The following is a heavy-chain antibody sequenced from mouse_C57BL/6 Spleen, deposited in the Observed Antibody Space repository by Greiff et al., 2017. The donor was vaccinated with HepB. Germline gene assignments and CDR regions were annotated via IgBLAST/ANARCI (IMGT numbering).Heavy chain of an antibody. CDR3: ARGAY. J-gene: IGHJ3*01. Sequence: EVQGVESGPELVKPGASVKIPCTASGYTFTDYNMDWVKQSHGKSLEWIGDINPNNGGTIYNQKFKGKATLTVDKSSSTAYMELRSLTSEDTAVYYCARGAYWGQGTLVTVSA. V-gene: IGHV1-18*01. CDR1: GYTFTDYN. CDR2: INPNNGGT.